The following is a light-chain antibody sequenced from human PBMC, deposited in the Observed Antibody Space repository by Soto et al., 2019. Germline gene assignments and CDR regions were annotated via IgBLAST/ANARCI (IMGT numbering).Light chain of an antibody. J-gene: IGLJ1*01. CDR2: EVS. V-gene: IGLV2-14*01. Sequence: QSALTQPASVSGSPGQSITISCTGTSSDVGGYNYVSWYQQHPGKAPKLMIYEVSNRPSGVSNRFSGSKSGNTASLTISGLQAEDEADYYCSSYTRSSLGVFGTGTKLTVL. CDR3: SSYTRSSLGV. CDR1: SSDVGGYNY.